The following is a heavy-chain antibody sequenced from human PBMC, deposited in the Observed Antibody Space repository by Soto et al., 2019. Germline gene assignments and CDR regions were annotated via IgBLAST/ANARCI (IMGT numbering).Heavy chain of an antibody. J-gene: IGHJ6*02. CDR3: ARDPPLPPTAMVPYYYYGMDV. CDR1: GFTFSSYA. V-gene: IGHV3-30-3*01. CDR2: ISYDGSNK. D-gene: IGHD5-18*01. Sequence: GGSLRLSCAASGFTFSSYAMHWVRQAPGKGLEWVAVISYDGSNKYYADSVKGRFTISRDNSKNTLYLQMNSLRAEDTAVYYCARDPPLPPTAMVPYYYYGMDVWGQGTTVTVSS.